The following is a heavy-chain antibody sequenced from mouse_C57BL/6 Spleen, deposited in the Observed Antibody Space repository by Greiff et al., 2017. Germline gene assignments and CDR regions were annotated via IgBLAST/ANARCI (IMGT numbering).Heavy chain of an antibody. D-gene: IGHD2-2*01. V-gene: IGHV1-80*01. CDR1: GYAFSSYW. J-gene: IGHJ3*01. CDR2: IYPGDGDT. CDR3: ARRGYDGFAY. Sequence: VKLVESGAELVKPGASVKISCKASGYAFSSYWMNWVKQRPGKGLEWIGQIYPGDGDTNYNGKFKGKATLTADKSSSTAYMQLSSLTSEDSAVYFCARRGYDGFAYWGQGTLVTVSA.